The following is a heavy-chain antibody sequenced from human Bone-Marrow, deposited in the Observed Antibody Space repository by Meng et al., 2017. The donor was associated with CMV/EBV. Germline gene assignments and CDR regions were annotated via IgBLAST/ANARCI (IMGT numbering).Heavy chain of an antibody. Sequence: GGSLRLSCAASGFTFSSYSMNWVRQAPGKGLEWVSSISSSSSYIYYADSVKGRFTISRDNSKNTLYLQMNSLRAEDTAVYYCAKLGCSSTSCYRYYYYYGMDVWGQGTTVTVS. J-gene: IGHJ6*02. D-gene: IGHD2-2*01. CDR3: AKLGCSSTSCYRYYYYYGMDV. CDR2: ISSSSSYI. CDR1: GFTFSSYS. V-gene: IGHV3-21*04.